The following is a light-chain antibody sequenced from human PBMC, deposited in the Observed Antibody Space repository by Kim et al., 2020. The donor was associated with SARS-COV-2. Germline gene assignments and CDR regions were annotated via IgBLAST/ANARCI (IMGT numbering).Light chain of an antibody. CDR3: QAWDSSGV. CDR2: QDS. V-gene: IGLV3-1*01. J-gene: IGLJ3*02. CDR1: KLGDKY. Sequence: SYELTQPPSVSMSPGQTASITCSGDKLGDKYACWYQQKPGQSPVLVIYQDSKRPSGIPERFSGSNSGNTATLTISGTQAMDEADYYCQAWDSSGVFGGGTQLTVL.